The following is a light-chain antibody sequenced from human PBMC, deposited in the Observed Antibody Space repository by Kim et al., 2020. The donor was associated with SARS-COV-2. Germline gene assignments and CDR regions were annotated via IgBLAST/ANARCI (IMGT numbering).Light chain of an antibody. CDR2: DAS. J-gene: IGKJ4*01. CDR1: QSVASNY. CDR3: QQYGGSPLT. V-gene: IGKV3-20*01. Sequence: PGERSTLSCRASQSVASNYLALYQQKPGQAPRLLIYDASNRATDIPERFSGSGSGTDFTLTISRLEPEDYALYFCQQYGGSPLTFGGGTNVDIK.